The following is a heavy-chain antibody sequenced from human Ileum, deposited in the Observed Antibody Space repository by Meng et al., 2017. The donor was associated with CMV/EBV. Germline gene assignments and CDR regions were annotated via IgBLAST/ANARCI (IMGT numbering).Heavy chain of an antibody. CDR1: GFSLSTTGVA. V-gene: IGHV2-5*02. Sequence: QITLKESGSTLVNSTQTLTLTCPFSGFSLSTTGVAVGWIRQPPGKALEWVALIYWDDDKRYSPSLKSRLIITKDTSKNQVVLTLTNVDPVDTGTYYCAHGSTRRTQRFDPWGQGILVTVSS. D-gene: IGHD2-2*01. CDR2: IYWDDDK. J-gene: IGHJ5*02. CDR3: AHGSTRRTQRFDP.